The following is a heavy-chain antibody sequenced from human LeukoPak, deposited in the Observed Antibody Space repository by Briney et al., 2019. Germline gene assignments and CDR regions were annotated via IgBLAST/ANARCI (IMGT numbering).Heavy chain of an antibody. D-gene: IGHD5-12*01. Sequence: GGSLRLSCAASGFTFSDYYMSWIRRAPGKGLEWVSYISSTDSTIYYAASVKGRFTISRDKAKNSLYLQMNSLRAKHTAGYYCASYIDPYYCDFLGQGTLGTGS. CDR2: ISSTDSTI. CDR1: GFTFSDYY. V-gene: IGHV3-11*01. J-gene: IGHJ4*02. CDR3: ASYIDPYYCDF.